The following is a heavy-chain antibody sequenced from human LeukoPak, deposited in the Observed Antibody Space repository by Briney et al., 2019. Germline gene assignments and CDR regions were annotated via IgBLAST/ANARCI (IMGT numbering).Heavy chain of an antibody. CDR1: GFTVSSNY. Sequence: GGSLRLSCAASGFTVSSNYMSWVRQAPGKGLEWVSVIYSGGSTYYADSVKGRFTTSRDNSKNTLYLQMNSLRAEDTAVYYCAREDGYCSGGNCYSYFDSWGQGTLVTVSS. CDR2: IYSGGST. D-gene: IGHD2-15*01. J-gene: IGHJ4*02. V-gene: IGHV3-53*01. CDR3: AREDGYCSGGNCYSYFDS.